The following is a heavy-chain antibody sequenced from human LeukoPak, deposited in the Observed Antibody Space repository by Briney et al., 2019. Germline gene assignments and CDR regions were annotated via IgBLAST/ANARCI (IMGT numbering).Heavy chain of an antibody. Sequence: SVKVSCKASGGTFSSYAISWVRQAPGQGLEWMGRIIPILGIANYAQKFQGRVTITADKATSTAYMELSSLRSEDTAMYYCASMTTVTTGGAFDIWGQGTMVTVSS. CDR3: ASMTTVTTGGAFDI. CDR2: IIPILGIA. CDR1: GGTFSSYA. V-gene: IGHV1-69*04. D-gene: IGHD4-17*01. J-gene: IGHJ3*02.